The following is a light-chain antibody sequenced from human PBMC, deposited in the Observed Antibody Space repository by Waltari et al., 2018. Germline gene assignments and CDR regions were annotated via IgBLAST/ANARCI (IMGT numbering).Light chain of an antibody. CDR3: AAWDDSLNAWI. Sequence: QSLLTQPPSISGAHGQRVTISCSGGSSNLGRTSVNWYEQVPGTAPKLPIFRSDQRPSGVSDRFSGSKSGTSASLTITGLLSADEADYICAAWDDSLNAWIFGGGTRLTVL. V-gene: IGLV1-44*01. CDR2: RSD. CDR1: SSNLGRTS. J-gene: IGLJ3*02.